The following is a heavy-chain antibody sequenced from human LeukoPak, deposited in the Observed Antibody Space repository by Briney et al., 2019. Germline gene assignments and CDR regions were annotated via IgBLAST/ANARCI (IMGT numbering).Heavy chain of an antibody. D-gene: IGHD6-13*01. V-gene: IGHV4-59*01. CDR2: IYYSGGT. CDR3: ARDSSYSSSWYVGYYGMDV. CDR1: GGSISSYY. Sequence: SETLSLTCTVSGGSISSYYWSWIRQPPGKGLEWIGYIYYSGGTNYNPSLKSRVTISVDTSKNQFSLKLSSVTAADTAVYYCARDSSYSSSWYVGYYGMDVWGKGTTVTVSS. J-gene: IGHJ6*04.